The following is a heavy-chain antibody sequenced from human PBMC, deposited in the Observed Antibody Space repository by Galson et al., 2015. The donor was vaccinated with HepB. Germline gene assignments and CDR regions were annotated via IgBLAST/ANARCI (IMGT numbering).Heavy chain of an antibody. Sequence: SVKVSCKASGYTFTSYAMHWVRQAPGQRLEWMGWINAGNGNTKYSQKFQGRVTITRDTSASTAYMELSSLRSEDTAVYYCARDPLGGPSDAFDIWGQGTMVTVSS. V-gene: IGHV1-3*01. CDR3: ARDPLGGPSDAFDI. J-gene: IGHJ3*02. CDR2: INAGNGNT. D-gene: IGHD3-16*01. CDR1: GYTFTSYA.